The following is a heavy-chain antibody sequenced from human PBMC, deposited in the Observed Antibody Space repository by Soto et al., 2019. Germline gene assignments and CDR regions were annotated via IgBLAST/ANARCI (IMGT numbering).Heavy chain of an antibody. Sequence: GGSLRLSCAASGFTFSSYDMHWVRQATGKGLEWVSAIGTAGDTYYPGSVKGRFTISRENAKNSLYLQMNSLRAEDTAVYYCARDQEYSSSSGEGYYYYGMDVWGQGTTVTVSS. CDR3: ARDQEYSSSSGEGYYYYGMDV. CDR1: GFTFSSYD. V-gene: IGHV3-13*01. CDR2: IGTAGDT. J-gene: IGHJ6*02. D-gene: IGHD6-6*01.